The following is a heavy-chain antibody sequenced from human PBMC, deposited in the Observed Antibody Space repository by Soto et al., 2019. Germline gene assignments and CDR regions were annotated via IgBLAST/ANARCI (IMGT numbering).Heavy chain of an antibody. CDR2: IIPIFGTA. V-gene: IGHV1-69*13. D-gene: IGHD5-18*01. CDR3: ARVTTNVDTAMGHYYYYGMDV. Sequence: ASVTVSCQASGGTFSSYAISWVRQAPGQGLEWMGGIIPIFGTANYAQKFQGRVAITADESTSTAYMELSSLRSEDTAVYYCARVTTNVDTAMGHYYYYGMDVWGQGTTVTVSS. J-gene: IGHJ6*02. CDR1: GGTFSSYA.